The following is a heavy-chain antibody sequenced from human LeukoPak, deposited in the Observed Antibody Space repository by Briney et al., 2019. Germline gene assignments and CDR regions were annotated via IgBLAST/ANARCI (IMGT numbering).Heavy chain of an antibody. J-gene: IGHJ4*02. V-gene: IGHV3-73*01. Sequence: PGGSLRLSCAAFGFTFSGSAMHWVRQASGKGLGWVGRIRSKANSYATAYAASVKGRFPISRDDSKNTAYLQMNSLKTEDTAVYYCTSTSKGYWGQGTLVTVSS. CDR1: GFTFSGSA. CDR2: IRSKANSYAT. CDR3: TSTSKGY.